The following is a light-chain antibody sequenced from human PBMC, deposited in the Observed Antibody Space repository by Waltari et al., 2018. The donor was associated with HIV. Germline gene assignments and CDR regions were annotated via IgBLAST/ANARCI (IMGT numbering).Light chain of an antibody. V-gene: IGLV1-51*01. J-gene: IGLJ2*01. CDR3: GTWDSSLSAGGV. CDR1: SSNIRNNY. CDR2: DNN. Sequence: QSVLTQPPSVSAAPGQKVTISCSGPSSNIRNNYVSCYQQLPGTAPKLLIYDNNKRPSGIPDRFSGSKSGTSATLGITGLQTGDEADYYCGTWDSSLSAGGVFGGGTKLTVL.